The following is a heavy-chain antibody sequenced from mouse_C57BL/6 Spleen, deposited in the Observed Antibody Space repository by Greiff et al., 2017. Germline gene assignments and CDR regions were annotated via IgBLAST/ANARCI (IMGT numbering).Heavy chain of an antibody. V-gene: IGHV6-3*01. J-gene: IGHJ1*03. Sequence: DVMLVESGGGLVQPGGSMKLSCVASGFTFSNYWMNWVRQSPEKGLEWVAQIRLKSDNYATHYAESVKGRFTISRDDSKSSVYLQMNNLRAEDTGIYYCTGGVAYFDVWGTGTTVTVSS. CDR3: TGGVAYFDV. CDR1: GFTFSNYW. CDR2: IRLKSDNYAT. D-gene: IGHD1-1*02.